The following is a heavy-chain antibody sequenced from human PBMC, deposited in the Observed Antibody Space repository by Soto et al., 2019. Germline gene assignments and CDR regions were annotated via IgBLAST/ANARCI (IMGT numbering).Heavy chain of an antibody. V-gene: IGHV3-9*01. J-gene: IGHJ4*01. CDR2: ITWNSGSI. CDR3: AKDIREYSSGWTYFDY. Sequence: EVQLVESGGGLVQPGRSLKLSCAASGFTFHDYAMHWVRQGQGKGLEWVSGITWNSGSIDYADSVKGRFTISRDNAKNSLYLQMNSPRPDDTALYYCAKDIREYSSGWTYFDYWGHGTLVTVSS. D-gene: IGHD6-19*01. CDR1: GFTFHDYA.